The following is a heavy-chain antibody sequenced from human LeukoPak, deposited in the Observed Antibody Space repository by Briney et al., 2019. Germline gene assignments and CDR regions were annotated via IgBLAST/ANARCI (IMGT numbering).Heavy chain of an antibody. CDR3: ARAYQPLGGLSLPDY. CDR2: INPNTGNP. Sequence: ASVEVSCKASGYTFITYAMNWVRQAPGQGLEWMGWINPNTGNPTYAPGFTGRFVFSLDTSVSTAYLQISGLKADDTAVYYCARAYQPLGGLSLPDYWGQGTLVSVSS. J-gene: IGHJ4*02. V-gene: IGHV7-4-1*02. D-gene: IGHD3-16*02. CDR1: GYTFITYA.